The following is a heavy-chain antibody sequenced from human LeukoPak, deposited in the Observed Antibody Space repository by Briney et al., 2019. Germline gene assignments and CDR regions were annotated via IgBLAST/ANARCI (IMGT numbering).Heavy chain of an antibody. CDR3: ATELVVVAATLDV. J-gene: IGHJ6*02. Sequence: GGSLRLSCAASGFTFSSYWMSWVRQAPGKGLEWVANIRQDGSEKYYVDSVKGRFTISRDNAKNSLYLQMNSLRAEDTAVYYCATELVVVAATLDVWGQGTTVTVSS. V-gene: IGHV3-7*04. D-gene: IGHD2-15*01. CDR2: IRQDGSEK. CDR1: GFTFSSYW.